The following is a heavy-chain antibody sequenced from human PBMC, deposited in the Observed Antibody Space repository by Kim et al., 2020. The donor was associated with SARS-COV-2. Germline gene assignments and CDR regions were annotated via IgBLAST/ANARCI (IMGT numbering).Heavy chain of an antibody. J-gene: IGHJ4*02. V-gene: IGHV3-7*01. D-gene: IGHD6-19*01. CDR3: AREKIAVAGVEVSY. CDR2: IKQDGSEK. CDR1: GFTFSSYC. Sequence: GGSLRLSCAASGFTFSSYCMSWVRQAPGKGLEWVANIKQDGSEKYYVDSVKGRFTISRDNAKNSLYLQMNSLRAEDTAVYYCAREKIAVAGVEVSYWGQGTLVTVSS.